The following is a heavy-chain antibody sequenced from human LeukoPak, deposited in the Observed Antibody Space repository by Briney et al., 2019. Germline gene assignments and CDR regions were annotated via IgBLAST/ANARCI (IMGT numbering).Heavy chain of an antibody. CDR3: ARAAVAGPRRGYYFDY. CDR1: GYTFTSYY. V-gene: IGHV1-46*01. CDR2: INPSGGST. Sequence: GASVKVSCKASGYTFTSYYMHWVRQAPGQGLEWMGIINPSGGSTSYAQKFQGRVTMTRDTSTSTVYKELSSLRSEDTAVYYCARAAVAGPRRGYYFDYWGQGTLVTVSS. D-gene: IGHD6-19*01. J-gene: IGHJ4*02.